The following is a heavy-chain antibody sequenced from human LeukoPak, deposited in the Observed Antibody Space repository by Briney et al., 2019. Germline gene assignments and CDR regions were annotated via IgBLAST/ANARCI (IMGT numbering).Heavy chain of an antibody. CDR2: ISSSSSYI. V-gene: IGHV3-21*04. D-gene: IGHD4-17*01. J-gene: IGHJ4*02. CDR3: AKVSSPFYGDYVDY. CDR1: GFTFSSYS. Sequence: GGSLRLSCAASGFTFSSYSMNWVRQAPGKGLEWVSSISSSSSYIYYADSVKGRFTISRDNAKNSLYLQMNSLRAEDTALYYCAKVSSPFYGDYVDYWGQGTLVTVSS.